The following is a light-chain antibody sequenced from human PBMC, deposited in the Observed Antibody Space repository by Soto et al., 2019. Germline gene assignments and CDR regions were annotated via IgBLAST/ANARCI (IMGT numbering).Light chain of an antibody. Sequence: QSVLTQPRSVSGSPGQSVTISCTGTSSDVGGYYFVSWYQQHPGKAPKLMIYGVTKRPSGVPDRFSGSKSGNTASLTISGLQAEDEAEYYCCSYAGSFNYVFGTGTKVTVL. CDR1: SSDVGGYYF. CDR2: GVT. J-gene: IGLJ1*01. V-gene: IGLV2-11*01. CDR3: CSYAGSFNYV.